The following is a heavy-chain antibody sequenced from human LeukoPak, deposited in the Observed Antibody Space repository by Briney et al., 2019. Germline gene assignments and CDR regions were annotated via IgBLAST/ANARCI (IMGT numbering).Heavy chain of an antibody. Sequence: GGTLRLSCAASGFTFSNHGMNWVRQAPGKGLEWVSGISPSGDITYYADSVKGRFTISRDNSKNTLYLQMNSLRAEDTAVYYCAKEERRYCSSTSCARWLDYWGQGTLVTVSS. J-gene: IGHJ4*02. CDR2: ISPSGDIT. CDR1: GFTFSNHG. D-gene: IGHD2-2*01. CDR3: AKEERRYCSSTSCARWLDY. V-gene: IGHV3-23*01.